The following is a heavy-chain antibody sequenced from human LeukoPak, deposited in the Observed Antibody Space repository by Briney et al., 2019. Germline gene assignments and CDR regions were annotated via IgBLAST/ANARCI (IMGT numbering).Heavy chain of an antibody. CDR3: ARALPRYCSGGSCYMFDP. V-gene: IGHV4-59*01. CDR2: IYYSGST. J-gene: IGHJ5*02. CDR1: GGSISSYY. Sequence: SETLSLTRTVSGGSISSYYWSWIRQPPGKGLEWIGYIYYSGSTNYNPSLKSRVTISVDTSKNQFSLKLSSVTAADTAVYYCARALPRYCSGGSCYMFDPWGQGTLVTVSS. D-gene: IGHD2-15*01.